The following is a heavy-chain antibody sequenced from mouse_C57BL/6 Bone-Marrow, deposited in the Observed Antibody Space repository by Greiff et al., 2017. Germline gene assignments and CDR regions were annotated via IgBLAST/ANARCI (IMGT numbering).Heavy chain of an antibody. CDR1: GFTFSSYG. V-gene: IGHV5-6*02. Sequence: EVNLVESGGDLVKPGGSLKLSCAASGFTFSSYGMSWVRQTPDKRLEWVATISSGGSYTYYPDSVKGRFTISRDTAKNTLYLQMSSLKSEDTAMYYCARRCLDYWGQGTTLTVSS. CDR3: ARRCLDY. CDR2: ISSGGSYT. J-gene: IGHJ2*01.